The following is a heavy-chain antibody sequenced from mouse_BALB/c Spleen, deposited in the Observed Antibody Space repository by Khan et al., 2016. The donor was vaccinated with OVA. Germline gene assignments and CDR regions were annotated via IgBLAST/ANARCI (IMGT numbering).Heavy chain of an antibody. Sequence: QVQLKESGAELAKPGASVKMSCTASGYTFTSYWRHGIKQRPGQGLEWIGNINPTSGYTDYNQKFKDKATLTADKSSSTAYMQLSSLTSDDSAVYYCARDRIDYWGQGTALTVSS. CDR1: GYTFTSYW. CDR3: ARDRIDY. CDR2: INPTSGYT. J-gene: IGHJ2*01. V-gene: IGHV1-7*01.